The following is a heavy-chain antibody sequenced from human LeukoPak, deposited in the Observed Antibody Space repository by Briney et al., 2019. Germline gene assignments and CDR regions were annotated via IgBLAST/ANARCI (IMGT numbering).Heavy chain of an antibody. D-gene: IGHD3-10*01. Sequence: SQTLSLTCAVSGGSISSGGYSWSWIRQPPGKGLEWIGYIYHSGSTYYNPSLKSRVTISVDRSKNQFSLKLSSVTAADTAVYYCARGWKGTGATAYGMDVWGQGTTVTASS. CDR1: GGSISSGGYS. CDR2: IYHSGST. CDR3: ARGWKGTGATAYGMDV. J-gene: IGHJ6*02. V-gene: IGHV4-30-2*01.